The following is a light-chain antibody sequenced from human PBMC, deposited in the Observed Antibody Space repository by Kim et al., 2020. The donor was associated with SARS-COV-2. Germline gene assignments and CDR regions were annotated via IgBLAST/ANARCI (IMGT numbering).Light chain of an antibody. J-gene: IGKJ2*01. CDR1: QSLVYSDGKTY. Sequence: DVVMTQSPLSLPVTLGQPASISCRSSQSLVYSDGKTYLSWFLQRPGQSPRRLIYAVSNRDSGVPDRISGSGSGTDFTLKISRVEAEDLGVYYCMQGTHWPYTFGQGTKLEI. CDR2: AVS. CDR3: MQGTHWPYT. V-gene: IGKV2-30*01.